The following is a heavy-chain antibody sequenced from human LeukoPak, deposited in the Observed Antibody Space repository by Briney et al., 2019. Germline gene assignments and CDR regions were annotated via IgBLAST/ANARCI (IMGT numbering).Heavy chain of an antibody. D-gene: IGHD3-10*01. J-gene: IGHJ5*02. Sequence: GASVKVSCKASGYTFTGYYMHWVRQAPGQGLEWMGWINPKSGGPNYAQKFQGRVTMTRDTSISTAYMELSRLRSDDTAVYYCARAPRMVRGVIGWFDPWGQGTLVTVSS. CDR3: ARAPRMVRGVIGWFDP. CDR1: GYTFTGYY. V-gene: IGHV1-2*02. CDR2: INPKSGGP.